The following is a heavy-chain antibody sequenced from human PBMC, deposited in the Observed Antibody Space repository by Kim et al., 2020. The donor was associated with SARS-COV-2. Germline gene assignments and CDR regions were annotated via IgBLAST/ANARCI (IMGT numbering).Heavy chain of an antibody. D-gene: IGHD2-2*02. J-gene: IGHJ4*02. CDR2: IKSKTDGGTT. CDR1: GFTFSNAW. V-gene: IGHV3-15*01. CDR3: TTDPNEYCSSTSCYTGENY. Sequence: GGSLRLSCAASGFTFSNAWMSWVRQAPGKGLEWVGRIKSKTDGGTTDYAAPVKGRFTISRDDSKNTLYLQMNSLKTEDTAVYYCTTDPNEYCSSTSCYTGENYWGQGTLVTVSS.